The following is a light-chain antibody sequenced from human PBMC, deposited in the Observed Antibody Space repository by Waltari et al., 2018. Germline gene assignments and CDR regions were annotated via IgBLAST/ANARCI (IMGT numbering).Light chain of an antibody. Sequence: EIVLTQSPGTLSLSPGERAILSCRASQSVSSSYLAWYQQKPGQAPRLRIFGASNRATGIPDRVSGGGSGSDFTLTITRLEPEDVAVYYCQHYGRSPPAITFGQGTRLEIK. CDR2: GAS. CDR1: QSVSSSY. CDR3: QHYGRSPPAIT. J-gene: IGKJ5*01. V-gene: IGKV3-20*01.